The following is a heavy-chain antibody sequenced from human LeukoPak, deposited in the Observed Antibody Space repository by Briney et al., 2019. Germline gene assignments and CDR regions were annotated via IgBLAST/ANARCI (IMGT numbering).Heavy chain of an antibody. V-gene: IGHV4-39*01. Sequence: ETLSLTCTVSGGSISSSSYYWGWIRQPPGKGLEWIGSIYYSGSTYYNPSLKSRVTISVDTSKNQFTLKLSSVTAADTAVYYCVAVAVRVDYWGQGTLVTASS. CDR3: VAVAVRVDY. D-gene: IGHD6-19*01. CDR2: IYYSGST. CDR1: GGSISSSSYY. J-gene: IGHJ4*02.